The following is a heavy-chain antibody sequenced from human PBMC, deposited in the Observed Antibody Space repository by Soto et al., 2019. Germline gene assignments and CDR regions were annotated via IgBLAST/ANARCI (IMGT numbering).Heavy chain of an antibody. CDR3: ARRLYYDSSGFEGGGMDV. Sequence: SETLSLTCTVSGGSVSSNSYSWGWVRQSPGKGLEWIGSIYYSGSTYYNPSLKSRVTISVDTSKNQFSLKLSSVTAADTAVYYCARRLYYDSSGFEGGGMDVWGQGTTVTVSS. J-gene: IGHJ6*02. CDR1: GGSVSSNSYS. D-gene: IGHD3-22*01. CDR2: IYYSGST. V-gene: IGHV4-39*01.